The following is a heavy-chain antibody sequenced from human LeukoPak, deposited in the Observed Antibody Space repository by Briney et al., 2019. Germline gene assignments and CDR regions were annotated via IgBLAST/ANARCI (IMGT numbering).Heavy chain of an antibody. D-gene: IGHD5-18*01. CDR2: ISGSGGST. CDR3: ARGRGGYSYGSFDY. CDR1: GFTFSSYA. V-gene: IGHV3-23*01. Sequence: GGSLRLSCAASGFTFSSYAMSWVRQAPGKGPEWVSAISGSGGSTYYADSVKGRFTISRDNSKNTLYLQMNSLRAEDTAVYYCARGRGGYSYGSFDYWGQGTLVTVSS. J-gene: IGHJ4*02.